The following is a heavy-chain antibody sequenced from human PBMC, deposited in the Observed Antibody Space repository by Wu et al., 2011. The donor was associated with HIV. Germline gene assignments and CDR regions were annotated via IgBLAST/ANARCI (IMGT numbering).Heavy chain of an antibody. Sequence: QVQLVQSGAEVKKPGSSVKVSCKASGGTFSTYAFSWVRQAPGQGPEWMGRVIPIFGTVNYAQKFQGRVTITADKSTSTAYMELSSLRSEDTAVYYCARGSTSRTYGTTPDYYYYYMDVWGKGTTVTVSS. CDR2: VIPIFGTV. CDR3: ARGSTSRTYGTTPDYYYYYMDV. D-gene: IGHD4-11*01. J-gene: IGHJ6*03. V-gene: IGHV1-69*06. CDR1: GGTFSTYA.